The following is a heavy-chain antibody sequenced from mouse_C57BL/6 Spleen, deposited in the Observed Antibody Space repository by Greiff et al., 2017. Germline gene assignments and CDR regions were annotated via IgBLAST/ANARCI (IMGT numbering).Heavy chain of an antibody. CDR1: GFSLTSYA. D-gene: IGHD2-4*01. CDR3: ARKRGYYDYEGGYAMDY. Sequence: VKLVESGPGLVAPSQSLSITCTVSGFSLTSYAISWVRQPPGKGLEWLGVIWTGGGTNYNSALKSRLSISKDNSKSQVFLKMNSLQTDDTARYYCARKRGYYDYEGGYAMDYWGQGTSVTVSS. CDR2: IWTGGGT. V-gene: IGHV2-9-1*01. J-gene: IGHJ4*01.